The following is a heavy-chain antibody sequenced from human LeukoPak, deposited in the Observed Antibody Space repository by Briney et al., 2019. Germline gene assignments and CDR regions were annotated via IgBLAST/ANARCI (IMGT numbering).Heavy chain of an antibody. V-gene: IGHV4-38-2*01. D-gene: IGHD6-13*01. CDR2: IYHSGST. J-gene: IGHJ3*01. CDR1: GYSISSGYY. Sequence: PSETLSLTCAVSGYSISSGYYWGWIRQPPGKGLEWIGSIYHSGSTYYNPSLKSRVTISVDTSKNQFSLKLSSVTAADTAVYYCARLSVAAAGTWGQGTMVTVSS. CDR3: ARLSVAAAGT.